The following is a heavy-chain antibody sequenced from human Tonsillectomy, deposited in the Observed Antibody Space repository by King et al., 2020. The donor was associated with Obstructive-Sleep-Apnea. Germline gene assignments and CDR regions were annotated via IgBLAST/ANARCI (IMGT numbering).Heavy chain of an antibody. D-gene: IGHD3-22*01. Sequence: QLVQSGGGLVQPGGSLRLSCAASEFTFSRYWMSWGRQAPGKGLEWVANIKQDGSEKYYVDSLRGRFTISRDNAKNSLYLQMNSLRVEDTAVYYCARISWDSSGYFHAGFDYWGQGTLVTVSS. J-gene: IGHJ4*02. CDR1: EFTFSRYW. CDR2: IKQDGSEK. V-gene: IGHV3-7*01. CDR3: ARISWDSSGYFHAGFDY.